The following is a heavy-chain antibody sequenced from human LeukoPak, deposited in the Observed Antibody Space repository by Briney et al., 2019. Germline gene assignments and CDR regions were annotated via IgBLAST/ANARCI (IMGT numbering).Heavy chain of an antibody. J-gene: IGHJ4*02. CDR3: ARDGRFGELLHY. Sequence: GGSLRLSCAASGFTFSSYGMHWVRQAPGKGLEWVAVISYDGSNKYYADSVKGRFTISRDNSKNTLYLQMNSLRAEDTAVYYCARDGRFGELLHYWGQGTLVTVSS. CDR1: GFTFSSYG. D-gene: IGHD3-10*01. CDR2: ISYDGSNK. V-gene: IGHV3-30*03.